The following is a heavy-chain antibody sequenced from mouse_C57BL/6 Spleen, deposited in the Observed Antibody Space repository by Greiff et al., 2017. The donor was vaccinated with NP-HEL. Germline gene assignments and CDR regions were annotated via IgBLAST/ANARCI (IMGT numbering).Heavy chain of an antibody. Sequence: VQLQQPGAELVKPGASVKLSCKASGYTFTSYWMQWVKQRPGQGLEWIGEIDPSDSYTNYNQKFKGKATLTVDTSSSTAYMQLSSLTSEDSAVYYCARFGDYYGFAYWGQGTLVTVSA. D-gene: IGHD1-1*01. CDR2: IDPSDSYT. V-gene: IGHV1-50*01. J-gene: IGHJ3*01. CDR3: ARFGDYYGFAY. CDR1: GYTFTSYW.